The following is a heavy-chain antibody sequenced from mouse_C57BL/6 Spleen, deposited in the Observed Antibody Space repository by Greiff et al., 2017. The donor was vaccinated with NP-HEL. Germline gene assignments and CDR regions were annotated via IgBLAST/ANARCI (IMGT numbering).Heavy chain of an antibody. CDR2: IDPETGGT. Sequence: VQLQQSGAELVRPGASVTLSCKASGYTFTDYEMHWVKQTPVHGLEWIGAIDPETGGTAYNQKFKGKAILTADKSSSTAYMELRSLTSEDSAVYYCTIDSSGYNLDDWGQGTTLTVAS. V-gene: IGHV1-15*01. CDR3: TIDSSGYNLDD. D-gene: IGHD3-2*02. CDR1: GYTFTDYE. J-gene: IGHJ2*01.